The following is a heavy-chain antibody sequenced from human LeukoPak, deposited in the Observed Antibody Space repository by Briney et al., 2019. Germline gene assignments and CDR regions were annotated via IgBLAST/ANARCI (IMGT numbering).Heavy chain of an antibody. J-gene: IGHJ4*02. CDR3: ARVDYGDGDY. CDR1: GYTFTGYY. CDR2: INPNSGGT. D-gene: IGHD4-17*01. V-gene: IGHV1-2*02. Sequence: ASVKVSCKTSGYTFTGYYMHWVRQAPGQGLEWMGWINPNSGGTNYAQKFQGRVTMTRDTSISTAYMELNRLTSDDTAVYYCARVDYGDGDYWGQGTLVTVSS.